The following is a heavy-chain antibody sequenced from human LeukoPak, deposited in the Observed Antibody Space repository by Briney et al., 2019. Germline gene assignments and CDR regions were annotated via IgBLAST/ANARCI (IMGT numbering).Heavy chain of an antibody. V-gene: IGHV3-23*01. D-gene: IGHD5-24*01. CDR2: IRGSGDST. Sequence: GGSLRLSCAASAFTFNSYAMSWVRQAPGMGLEWVSSIRGSGDSTYSVDSVKGRFTISRDNSRNTLFLQMNSLRAEDTAVYYCAKEIGDGYNYPIDYWGQGTLVTVSS. J-gene: IGHJ4*02. CDR1: AFTFNSYA. CDR3: AKEIGDGYNYPIDY.